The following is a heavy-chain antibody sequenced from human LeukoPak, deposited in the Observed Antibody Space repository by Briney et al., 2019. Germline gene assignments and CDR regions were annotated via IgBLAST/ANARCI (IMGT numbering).Heavy chain of an antibody. Sequence: SETLSLTCTVSGGSFSNYWWSWIRQPPGKGLEWIGYVFDSGGTNYNPSLKSRVTISVDTSKKQFSLKLSSVTAADTAVYYCARGYSSSWNYFDYWGQGTLVTVSS. V-gene: IGHV4-59*01. CDR2: VFDSGGT. CDR3: ARGYSSSWNYFDY. CDR1: GGSFSNYW. D-gene: IGHD6-13*01. J-gene: IGHJ4*02.